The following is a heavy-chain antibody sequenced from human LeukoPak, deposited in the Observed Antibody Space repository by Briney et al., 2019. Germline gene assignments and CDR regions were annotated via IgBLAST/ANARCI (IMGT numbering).Heavy chain of an antibody. J-gene: IGHJ4*02. CDR1: GFTVSNNY. CDR3: ASSAYAMFDY. D-gene: IGHD2-8*01. CDR2: IYSGGTT. V-gene: IGHV3-66*01. Sequence: PGGSLRLSCEASGFTVSNNYMNWVRQAQGNGLEWVSVIYSGGTTYYADSVKGRFTISRDNSKNTLYPQMNSLRAEDTAVYYCASSAYAMFDYWGQGTLVTVSS.